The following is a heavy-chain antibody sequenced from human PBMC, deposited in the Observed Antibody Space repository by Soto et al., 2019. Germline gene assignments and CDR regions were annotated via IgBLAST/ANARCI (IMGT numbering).Heavy chain of an antibody. Sequence: GGPLRLSFSASGFTLSGYAMDWVRQAPGKRPEYVSGISSNGVGTYYANSVQGRFTISRDNSKNTVYLQMGSLRPEDLAVYYCARRARPDFYYMDVWGKGTTVTVSS. J-gene: IGHJ6*03. V-gene: IGHV3-64*01. CDR2: ISSNGVGT. D-gene: IGHD6-6*01. CDR3: ARRARPDFYYMDV. CDR1: GFTLSGYA.